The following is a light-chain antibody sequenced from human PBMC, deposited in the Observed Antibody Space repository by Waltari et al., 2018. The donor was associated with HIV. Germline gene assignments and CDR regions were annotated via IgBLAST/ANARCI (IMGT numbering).Light chain of an antibody. Sequence: SSELAQDPAVSVALGQTVRITCQGDSVRSYYASWYQQKPGQAPVLVVYGENNRPSGIPDRFSGSRSGNTASLTIAGAQTEDKADYYCNSRDSSGHWFFGGGTKVTVL. J-gene: IGLJ3*02. CDR2: GEN. CDR3: NSRDSSGHWF. CDR1: SVRSYY. V-gene: IGLV3-19*01.